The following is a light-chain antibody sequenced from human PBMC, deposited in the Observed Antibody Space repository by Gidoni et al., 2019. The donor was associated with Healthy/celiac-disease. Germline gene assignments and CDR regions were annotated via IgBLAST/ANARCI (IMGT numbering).Light chain of an antibody. J-gene: IGLJ2*01. V-gene: IGLV1-40*01. CDR2: GNS. Sequence: QSVLPQPPSVSGAPGQRVTIPCTGSSSNIGAGYAVHWYQQLPGPAPKLLIYGNSNRPSGVPDRFSGSKSGTSASLAITGLQAEDEADYYCQSYDSSLSGVVFGGGTKLTVL. CDR3: QSYDSSLSGVV. CDR1: SSNIGAGYA.